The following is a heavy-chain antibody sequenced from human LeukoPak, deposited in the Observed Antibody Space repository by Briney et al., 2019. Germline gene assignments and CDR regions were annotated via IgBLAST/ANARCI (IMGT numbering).Heavy chain of an antibody. CDR1: GYTFTSYD. D-gene: IGHD5-12*01. V-gene: IGHV1-8*03. J-gene: IGHJ4*02. CDR3: ARGVATDF. CDR2: MNPNSGNT. Sequence: GASVKVSCKASGYTFTSYDINWVRQAPGQGLEWMGWMNPNSGNTNNAQKFQGRVTLNRNTSISTAYMELGSLRSEDTAVYYCARGVATDFWGQGTLVTVSS.